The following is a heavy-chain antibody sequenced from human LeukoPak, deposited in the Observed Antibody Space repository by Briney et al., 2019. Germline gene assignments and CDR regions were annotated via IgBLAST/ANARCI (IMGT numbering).Heavy chain of an antibody. CDR1: GVSISSSNSY. CDR2: IYYSGST. D-gene: IGHD5-12*01. CDR3: ATVYSGYDVVGEDY. V-gene: IGHV4-39*01. J-gene: IGHJ4*02. Sequence: SETLSLTCTVSGVSISSSNSYWGWIRQPPGKGLEWIGSIYYSGSTYYNPSLKSRVTISVDTSKNQFSLNLSSVIAADTAVYYCATVYSGYDVVGEDYWGQGTLVTVSS.